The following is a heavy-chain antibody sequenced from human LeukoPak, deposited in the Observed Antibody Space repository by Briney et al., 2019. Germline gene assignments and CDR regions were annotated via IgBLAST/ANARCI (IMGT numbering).Heavy chain of an antibody. CDR2: IYPGDSDT. Sequence: GESLKISCKGSGYSFTSYWIGWVRQMPGKGLEWMGIIYPGDSDTRYSPSFQGQVTISADKSISTAYLQWSSLKASDTAMYYCARPGYCSSGSCYFGGAFDIWGQGTMVTVSS. V-gene: IGHV5-51*01. CDR1: GYSFTSYW. CDR3: ARPGYCSSGSCYFGGAFDI. D-gene: IGHD2-15*01. J-gene: IGHJ3*02.